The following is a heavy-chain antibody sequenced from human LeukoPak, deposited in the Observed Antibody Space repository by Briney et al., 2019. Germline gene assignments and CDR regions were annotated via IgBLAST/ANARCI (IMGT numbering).Heavy chain of an antibody. CDR1: AFTFRSYA. CDR3: AKGLGYGHLGGLSSLDV. CDR2: ISGSGGST. Sequence: GGSLRLSCAASAFTFRSYAMNWVRQAPGKGLEWVSGISGSGGSTNYADSVKGRFTISRDNSKDTLYLQMNSLRAEDTAVYYCAKGLGYGHLGGLSSLDVWGQGTTVTVSS. V-gene: IGHV3-23*01. J-gene: IGHJ6*02. D-gene: IGHD3-10*02.